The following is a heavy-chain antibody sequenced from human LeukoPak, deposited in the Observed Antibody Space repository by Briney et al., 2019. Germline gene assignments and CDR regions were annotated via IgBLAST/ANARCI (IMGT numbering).Heavy chain of an antibody. Sequence: SGGSLRLSCAASGFTFSSYAMSWVRQAPGKGLEWVSAISGSGGSTYYADSVKGRFTISRDNSKNTLYLQMNSLRAEDTAVYYCAKVATDSTIGYCTNGVCYSGGYFDYWGQGTLVTVSS. D-gene: IGHD2-8*01. J-gene: IGHJ4*02. CDR3: AKVATDSTIGYCTNGVCYSGGYFDY. CDR2: ISGSGGST. V-gene: IGHV3-23*01. CDR1: GFTFSSYA.